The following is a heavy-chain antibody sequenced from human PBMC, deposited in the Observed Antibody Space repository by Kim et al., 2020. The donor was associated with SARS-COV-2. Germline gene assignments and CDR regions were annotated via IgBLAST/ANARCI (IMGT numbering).Heavy chain of an antibody. J-gene: IGHJ5*02. V-gene: IGHV4-34*01. D-gene: IGHD6-13*01. Sequence: SETLSLTCAVYGGSLSGYYWSWIRQPPGRGLEWIGEIYHSGTTNYNPSLKSRVTISANTTKNQFSLKLSSVTAADTAVYYCARYLYHAPSNSWVRFDPWGQGTLVTVSS. CDR2: IYHSGTT. CDR1: GGSLSGYY. CDR3: ARYLYHAPSNSWVRFDP.